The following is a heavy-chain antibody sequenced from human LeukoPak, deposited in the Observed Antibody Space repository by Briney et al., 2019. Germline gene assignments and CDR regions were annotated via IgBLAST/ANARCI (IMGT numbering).Heavy chain of an antibody. D-gene: IGHD2-2*01. CDR3: AKDPGGFVVVPAALFDY. CDR2: ISGSGGST. J-gene: IGHJ4*02. Sequence: GGSLRLSCAASGFTFSSYAMSWVRQAPGKGLEWVSAISGSGGSTYYADSVKGRFTISRDNSKNTLYLQMNRLRAEDTAVYYCAKDPGGFVVVPAALFDYWGQGTLVTVSS. V-gene: IGHV3-23*01. CDR1: GFTFSSYA.